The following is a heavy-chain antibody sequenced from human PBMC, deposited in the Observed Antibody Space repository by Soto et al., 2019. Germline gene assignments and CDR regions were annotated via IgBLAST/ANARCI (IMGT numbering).Heavy chain of an antibody. J-gene: IGHJ3*01. CDR3: ARVWGGAFDF. CDR1: WSSIRSGGYS. CDR2: IYHSGST. Sequence: SETLSLTSPVTWSSIRSGGYSWSWIRQPPGKGLEWIGYIYHSGSTYYNPSLKSRVTISVDRSKNQFSLKLSSVTAADTAVYYCARVWGGAFDFWGQGTMVT. D-gene: IGHD3-10*01. V-gene: IGHV4-30-2*01.